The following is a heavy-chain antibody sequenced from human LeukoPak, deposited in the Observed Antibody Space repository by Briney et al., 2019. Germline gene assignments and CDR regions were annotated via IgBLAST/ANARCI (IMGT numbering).Heavy chain of an antibody. D-gene: IGHD5-12*01. CDR1: GASITSFY. CDR3: SRGGGYGDY. Sequence: SETLSLTCTVSGASITSFYYNWIRQSAGKGLEWIGRIHTNGGTDYRPSLNSRVTMSVDTSKEQISLKLTSVTAADTAVYFCSRGGGYGDYWGQGILVTVSS. J-gene: IGHJ4*02. V-gene: IGHV4-4*07. CDR2: IHTNGGT.